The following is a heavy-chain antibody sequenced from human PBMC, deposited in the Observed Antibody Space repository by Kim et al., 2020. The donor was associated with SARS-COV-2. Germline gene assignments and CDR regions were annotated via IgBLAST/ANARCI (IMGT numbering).Heavy chain of an antibody. D-gene: IGHD3-22*01. CDR3: ARGVSSGYYHPLYYFD. V-gene: IGHV4-39*01. J-gene: IGHJ4*01. CDR1: GGSISSSSYY. CDR2: IYYSGCT. Sequence: SETLSLTCTVSGGSISSSSYYWGWIRQPPGKGLEWIGSIYYSGCTYYNPSLKSRVTISVDTSKNQFSLKLSSVTAADTAVYYCARGVSSGYYHPLYYFD.